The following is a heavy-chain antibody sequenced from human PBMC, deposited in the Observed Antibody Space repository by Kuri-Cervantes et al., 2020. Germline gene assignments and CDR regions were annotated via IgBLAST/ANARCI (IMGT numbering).Heavy chain of an antibody. V-gene: IGHV1-69*05. CDR1: GYTFTGYC. J-gene: IGHJ4*02. Sequence: SVKVSCKASGYTFTGYCMHWVRQAPGQGLEWMGGIIPIFGTANYAQKFQGRVTITTDESTSTAYMELSSLRSEDTAVYYCARATEAVAGTRAPHRYFDYWGQGTLVTVSS. D-gene: IGHD6-19*01. CDR2: IIPIFGTA. CDR3: ARATEAVAGTRAPHRYFDY.